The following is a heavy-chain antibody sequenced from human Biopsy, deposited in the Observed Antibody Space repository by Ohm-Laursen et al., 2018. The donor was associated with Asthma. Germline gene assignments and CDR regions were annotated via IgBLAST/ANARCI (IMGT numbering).Heavy chain of an antibody. CDR1: GFAVSRDH. CDR2: IYSGGTS. V-gene: IGHV3-66*04. D-gene: IGHD3-16*02. CDR3: AKQLGIGLSYFVS. Sequence: SLRLSCAASGFAVSRDHMFWVRQAPGKGLEWVSVIYSGGTSHTADSVKGRFTISRDNSKNTLYLHMTRLMAGDTAVYYCAKQLGIGLSYFVSWGQGTLVTVSS. J-gene: IGHJ4*02.